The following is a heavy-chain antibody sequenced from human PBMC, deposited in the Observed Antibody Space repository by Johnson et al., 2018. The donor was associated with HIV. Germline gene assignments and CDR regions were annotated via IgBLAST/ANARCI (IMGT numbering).Heavy chain of an antibody. V-gene: IGHV3-15*01. CDR3: ARQTLRAFDV. CDR2: IKSKTDGGTT. J-gene: IGHJ3*01. CDR1: GFTFSNAW. Sequence: EQLVESGGGVVRPGGSLRLSCAASGFTFSNAWMSWVRQAPGKGLEWVGRIKSKTDGGTTDYAAPVKGRFTISRDDSKNTLYLQMNSLRAEDTAVYYCARQTLRAFDVWGPGTMVTVSS.